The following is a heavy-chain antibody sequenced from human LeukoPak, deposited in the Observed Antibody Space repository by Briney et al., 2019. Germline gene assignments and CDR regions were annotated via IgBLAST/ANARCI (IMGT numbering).Heavy chain of an antibody. CDR3: ATVGYSYGYYAFDI. V-gene: IGHV1-24*01. CDR1: GYTLTELS. CDR2: FDPEDGET. J-gene: IGHJ3*02. Sequence: ASVKVSCKVSGYTLTELSMHWVRQAPGKGLEWMGGFDPEDGETIYAQKFQGRVTMTEDTSTDTAYMELSSLRSEDTAVYYCATVGYSYGYYAFDIWGQGTMVTVSS. D-gene: IGHD5-18*01.